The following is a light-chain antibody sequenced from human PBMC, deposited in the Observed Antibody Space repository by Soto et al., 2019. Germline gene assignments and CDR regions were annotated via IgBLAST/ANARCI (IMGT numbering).Light chain of an antibody. J-gene: IGKJ1*01. CDR3: QQYDSFSLT. V-gene: IGKV1-5*01. CDR1: QKISGW. CDR2: DAS. Sequence: DIQMTQSPSTLSASVGDKVTITCRASQKISGWLAWHQQKPGKAPKLLIYDASALKSGVPPRFSGSGSGTEFTLTSSSLQPDDVATDYCQQYDSFSLTFDQGTMVEIK.